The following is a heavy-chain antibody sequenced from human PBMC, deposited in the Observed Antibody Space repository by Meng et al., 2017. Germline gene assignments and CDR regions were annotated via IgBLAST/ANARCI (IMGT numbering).Heavy chain of an antibody. CDR1: GGTFSSYA. D-gene: IGHD6-19*01. J-gene: IGHJ4*02. CDR2: IIPIFGTA. V-gene: IGHV1-69*06. CDR3: ARERVGVAYFYY. Sequence: SAQVSCKASGGTFSSYAISWVRQAPGHGLEWRGGIIPIFGTANHAQKFQGRVTITADKATSAAYMELSSLRAEDTAVYYCARERVGVAYFYYWGQGTLVTVSS.